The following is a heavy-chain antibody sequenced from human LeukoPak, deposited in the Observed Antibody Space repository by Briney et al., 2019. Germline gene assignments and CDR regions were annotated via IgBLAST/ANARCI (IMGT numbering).Heavy chain of an antibody. CDR2: IITILGIA. D-gene: IGHD3-22*01. J-gene: IGHJ5*02. V-gene: IGHV1-69*04. Sequence: SVKLSCKASGGTVTSYAISWGRQAPGQGLEWMGRIITILGIANYAQKVLGRVTTTADKATSTAYLEMSSLRSEDTAVYYCARGVPLTYYYDSSGYYFNWFDPWGQGALVTVSS. CDR1: GGTVTSYA. CDR3: ARGVPLTYYYDSSGYYFNWFDP.